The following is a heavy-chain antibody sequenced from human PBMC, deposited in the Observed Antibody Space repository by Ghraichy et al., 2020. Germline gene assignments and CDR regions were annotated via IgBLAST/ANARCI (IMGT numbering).Heavy chain of an antibody. J-gene: IGHJ3*02. CDR2: AHYGATT. D-gene: IGHD4-17*01. V-gene: IGHV4-39*07. Sequence: GSLRLSCAVSGDSIISIAYYWGWIRQPPGKGLEWIASAHYGATTYYKPSLKSRVIISVDTSKNHLSLKLSSVTAADTAVYFCARQRANYGEWAFDIWGQGTMVTVSS. CDR1: GDSIISIAYY. CDR3: ARQRANYGEWAFDI.